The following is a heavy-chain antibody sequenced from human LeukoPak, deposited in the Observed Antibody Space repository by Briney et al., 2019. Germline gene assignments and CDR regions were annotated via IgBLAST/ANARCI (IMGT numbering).Heavy chain of an antibody. J-gene: IGHJ6*03. Sequence: PSETLSLTCTVSGGSISSYYWSWIRQPPGKGLEGIGYIYYSGSTNYNPSLKSRVTISVDTSKNQFSLKLSSVTAADTAVYYCARAENRAAYYYYYYMDVWGKGTTVTVSS. CDR2: IYYSGST. D-gene: IGHD1-14*01. V-gene: IGHV4-59*01. CDR3: ARAENRAAYYYYYYMDV. CDR1: GGSISSYY.